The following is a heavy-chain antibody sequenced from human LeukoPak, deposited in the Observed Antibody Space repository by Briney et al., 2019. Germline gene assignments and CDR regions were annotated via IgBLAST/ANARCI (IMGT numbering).Heavy chain of an antibody. D-gene: IGHD5-18*01. CDR1: GFTFGGSA. CDR3: AAHPGDTAGSAAH. Sequence: QPGGSLRLSCAVSGFTFGGSAVHWVRQASGKGLEWVDRIRSKATSDATTYAASVRGRFTISRDDSKNTAYLQMNSLKMEDTAVYYCAAHPGDTAGSAAHWGQGTLVTVSS. V-gene: IGHV3-73*01. CDR2: IRSKATSDAT. J-gene: IGHJ4*02.